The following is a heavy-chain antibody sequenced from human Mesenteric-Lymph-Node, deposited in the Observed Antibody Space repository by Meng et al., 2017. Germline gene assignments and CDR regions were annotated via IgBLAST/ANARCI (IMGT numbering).Heavy chain of an antibody. D-gene: IGHD5-18*01. V-gene: IGHV3-73*01. J-gene: IGHJ4*02. Sequence: GESLKISCAASGFTFSGSAIHWVRQASGKGLEWVGRIRKKSDSYATAYAASVKGRFTISRDNAKNSLYRQMNSLRAEDTAVYYCARAARGYSYGYPDYWGQGALVTVSS. CDR1: GFTFSGSA. CDR3: ARAARGYSYGYPDY. CDR2: IRKKSDSYAT.